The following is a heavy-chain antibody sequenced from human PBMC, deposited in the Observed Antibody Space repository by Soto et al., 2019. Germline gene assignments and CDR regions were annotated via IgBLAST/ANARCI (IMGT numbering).Heavy chain of an antibody. Sequence: GGSLILSCAASGFPFSSYSMHWVRQAPGKGLEWVAVISYDGSNKYYADSVKGRFTISRDNSKNTLYLQMNSLRAEDTAVYYCARARDSRGFDAFDIWGQGTMVTVSS. CDR2: ISYDGSNK. J-gene: IGHJ3*02. V-gene: IGHV3-30-3*01. CDR3: ARARDSRGFDAFDI. D-gene: IGHD3-22*01. CDR1: GFPFSSYS.